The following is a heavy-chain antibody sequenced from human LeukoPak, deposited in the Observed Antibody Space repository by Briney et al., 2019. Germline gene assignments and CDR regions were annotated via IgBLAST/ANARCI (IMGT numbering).Heavy chain of an antibody. V-gene: IGHV4-59*12. J-gene: IGHJ3*02. CDR1: GGSISSYY. Sequence: SETLSLTCTVSGGSISSYYWSWIRQPPGKGLEWIGEIYHSGSTNYNPSLKSRVTISVDKSKNQFSLKLSSVTAADTAVYYCARRAGQGDAFDIWGQGTMVTVSS. CDR2: IYHSGST. CDR3: ARRAGQGDAFDI.